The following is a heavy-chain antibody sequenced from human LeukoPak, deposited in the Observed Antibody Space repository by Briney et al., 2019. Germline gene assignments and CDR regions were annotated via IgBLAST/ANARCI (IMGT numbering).Heavy chain of an antibody. CDR3: ARGRPDGSGSYYKFDP. J-gene: IGHJ5*02. CDR1: GGSISSGSYY. CDR2: IYTSGST. Sequence: SETLSLTCTVSGGSISSGSYYWSWIRQPAGKGLEWIGRIYTSGSTNYNPSLKSRVTISVNTSKKQFSLKLSSVTAADTAVYYCARGRPDGSGSYYKFDPWGQGTLVTVSS. D-gene: IGHD3-10*01. V-gene: IGHV4-61*02.